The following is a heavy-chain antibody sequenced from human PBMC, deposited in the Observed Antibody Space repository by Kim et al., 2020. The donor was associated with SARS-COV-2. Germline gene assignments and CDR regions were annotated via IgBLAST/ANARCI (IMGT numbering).Heavy chain of an antibody. CDR2: IDWDDDK. V-gene: IGHV2-70*01. Sequence: SGPTLVNPTQTLTLTCTFSGFSLSTSGMCVSWIRQPPGKALEWLALIDWDDDKYYSTSLKTRLTISKDTSKNQVVLTMTNMDPVDTATYYCARIKGSYDILTGYHLNGFDPWGQGTLVTVSS. CDR1: GFSLSTSGMC. D-gene: IGHD3-9*01. J-gene: IGHJ5*02. CDR3: ARIKGSYDILTGYHLNGFDP.